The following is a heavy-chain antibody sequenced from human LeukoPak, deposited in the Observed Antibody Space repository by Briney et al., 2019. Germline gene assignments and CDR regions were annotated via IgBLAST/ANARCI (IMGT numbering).Heavy chain of an antibody. V-gene: IGHV3-30*01. CDR1: GFTFSSYA. CDR3: ARDPGSRITGAYTPSDY. CDR2: MSYDGSNK. Sequence: GRSLRLSCAASGFTFSSYAMHWVRQAPGKGLEWVAVMSYDGSNKYYADSVKGRFTISRDNSKNTLYLQMNSLRAEDTAVYYCARDPGSRITGAYTPSDYWGQGTLVTVSP. D-gene: IGHD1-20*01. J-gene: IGHJ4*02.